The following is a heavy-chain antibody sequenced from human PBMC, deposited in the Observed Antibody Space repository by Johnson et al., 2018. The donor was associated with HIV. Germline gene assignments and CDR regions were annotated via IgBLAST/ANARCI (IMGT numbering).Heavy chain of an antibody. J-gene: IGHJ3*02. CDR1: GFAFSSDA. CDR2: LFSGGTT. D-gene: IGHD5-24*01. Sequence: VQLVESGGGLVQPGGSLRLSCAASGFAFSSDAMNWVRQAPGRGLECVSVLFSGGTTYYADSVKGRFTISRDNSKNTLYLQMNSLRAEDTAVYYCARACRDGYTCDAFDIWGQGTMVTVSS. V-gene: IGHV3-66*01. CDR3: ARACRDGYTCDAFDI.